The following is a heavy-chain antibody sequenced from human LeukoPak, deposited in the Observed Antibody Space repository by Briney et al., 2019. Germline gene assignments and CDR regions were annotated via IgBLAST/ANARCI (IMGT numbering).Heavy chain of an antibody. D-gene: IGHD3-22*01. CDR1: GFTFRTYW. CDR3: AKETPRLLPRTPFDY. Sequence: PGGSLRLSCAVSGFTFRTYWMHWVRQVPGEGLVWVSRINEDGSITNYADSVKGRFSISRDNAKNTLYLQMNSLRAEDTAVYYCAKETPRLLPRTPFDYWGQGTLVTVSS. J-gene: IGHJ4*02. V-gene: IGHV3-74*01. CDR2: INEDGSIT.